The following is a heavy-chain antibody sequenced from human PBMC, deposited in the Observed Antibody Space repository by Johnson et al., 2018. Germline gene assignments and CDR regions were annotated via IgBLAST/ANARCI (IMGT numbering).Heavy chain of an antibody. D-gene: IGHD4-17*01. Sequence: QVQLVESGGGVVQPGRSLRLSCAASGFTFSSYAMHWVRQAPGKGLEWVAVISYDGSNKYYADSVKGRFIISRDNSKNTLYLQMNSPRAEDTAVYYCARVGYGDYEGYMDVWGKGTTVTVSS. CDR1: GFTFSSYA. V-gene: IGHV3-30-3*01. J-gene: IGHJ6*03. CDR3: ARVGYGDYEGYMDV. CDR2: ISYDGSNK.